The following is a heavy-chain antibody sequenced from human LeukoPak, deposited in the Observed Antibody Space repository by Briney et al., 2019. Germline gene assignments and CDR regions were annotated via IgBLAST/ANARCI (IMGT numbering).Heavy chain of an antibody. D-gene: IGHD3-22*01. CDR3: ARTYDSSGPWYFDL. V-gene: IGHV4-39*07. J-gene: IGHJ2*01. CDR2: IYYSGST. Sequence: SETLSLTCTVSGGPISSSSYYWGWIRQPPGKGLEWIGSIYYSGSTYYNPSLKSRVTISVDTSKNQFSLKLSSVAAADTAVYYCARTYDSSGPWYFDLWGRGTLVTVSS. CDR1: GGPISSSSYY.